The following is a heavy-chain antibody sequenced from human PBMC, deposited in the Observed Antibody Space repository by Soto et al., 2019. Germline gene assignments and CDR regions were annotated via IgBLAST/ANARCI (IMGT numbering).Heavy chain of an antibody. CDR3: ARDLGEVRSSTNWFDP. D-gene: IGHD6-6*01. V-gene: IGHV1-18*01. Sequence: GASVKVSCKASGYTFTSYGISWVRQAPGQGLEWMGWISAYNGNTNYAQKLQGRVTMTTDTSTSTAYMELRSLRSDDTAVYYCARDLGEVRSSTNWFDPWGQGTLVTVSS. J-gene: IGHJ5*02. CDR2: ISAYNGNT. CDR1: GYTFTSYG.